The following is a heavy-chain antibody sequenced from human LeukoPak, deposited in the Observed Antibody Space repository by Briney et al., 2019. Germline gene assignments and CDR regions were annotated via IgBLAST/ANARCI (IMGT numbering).Heavy chain of an antibody. CDR3: ARPSFRSFDY. Sequence: GGSLRLSCAASAFTLSTYRINWVSQAPGKGLEWVSYISSRTDDIYYADSVKGRFTISRDNARNSLYLQMNSLRAEDTAVYYCARPSFRSFDYWGQGSLVTVSS. J-gene: IGHJ4*02. CDR2: ISSRTDDI. CDR1: AFTLSTYR. V-gene: IGHV3-48*01. D-gene: IGHD3-16*02.